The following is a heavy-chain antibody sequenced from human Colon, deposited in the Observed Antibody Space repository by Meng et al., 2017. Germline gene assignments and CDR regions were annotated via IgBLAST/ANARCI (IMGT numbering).Heavy chain of an antibody. CDR3: ASIYRYGDYGDYFDY. CDR1: GCLICSFQL. Sequence: QVEWEEPGPGPGEACGNRALPCAAFGCLICSFQLWSWVPQPPGKGLEWIGEIYHSGATNYSPSLKSRVTISVDKSKNQFSLKLSSMTAADTAVYYCASIYRYGDYGDYFDYWGQGTLVTVSS. D-gene: IGHD4-17*01. V-gene: IGHV4-4*02. CDR2: IYHSGAT. J-gene: IGHJ4*02.